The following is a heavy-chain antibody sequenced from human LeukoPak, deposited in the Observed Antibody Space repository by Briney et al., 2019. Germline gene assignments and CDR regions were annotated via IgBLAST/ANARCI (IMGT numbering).Heavy chain of an antibody. CDR2: IHHSGTT. Sequence: SETLSLTCAVSGGPISSRNWWSWVRQPPGKGLEWIGEIHHSGTTDYNPSLKSRVTISVDKSKNQFSLKLSSVTAADTAVHYCAGIVAAENAAFDIWGQGTMVTVSS. D-gene: IGHD2/OR15-2a*01. V-gene: IGHV4-4*02. J-gene: IGHJ3*02. CDR3: AGIVAAENAAFDI. CDR1: GGPISSRNW.